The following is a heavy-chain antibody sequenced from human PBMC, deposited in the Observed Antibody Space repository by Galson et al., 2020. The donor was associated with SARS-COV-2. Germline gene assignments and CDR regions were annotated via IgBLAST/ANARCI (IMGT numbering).Heavy chain of an antibody. Sequence: GGSLRLSCAASGFTFSSYGMHWVRQAPGKGLEWAAVIWYDGSNKYYADSVKGRFTISRDNSKNTLYLQMNSLRAEDTAVYYCARVGPYDSSGRARGNFDYWGQGTLVTVSS. D-gene: IGHD3-22*01. CDR3: ARVGPYDSSGRARGNFDY. V-gene: IGHV3-33*01. CDR1: GFTFSSYG. CDR2: IWYDGSNK. J-gene: IGHJ4*02.